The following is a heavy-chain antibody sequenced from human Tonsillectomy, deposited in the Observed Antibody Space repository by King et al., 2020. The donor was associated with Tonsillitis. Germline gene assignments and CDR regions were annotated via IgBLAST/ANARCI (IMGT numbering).Heavy chain of an antibody. V-gene: IGHV3-33*05. CDR3: ARERVYSRGWRIDY. Sequence: VQLVESGGGVVQPGRSLRLSCAASGFAFSRYGMHWVRQAPGKGLEWVAVLSYDASRENYADSVKGRFTISRDNSNNTLYLQMSSLRAEDTAVYYCARERVYSRGWRIDYWGKGSLVTVSS. CDR1: GFAFSRYG. D-gene: IGHD6-19*01. CDR2: LSYDASRE. J-gene: IGHJ4*02.